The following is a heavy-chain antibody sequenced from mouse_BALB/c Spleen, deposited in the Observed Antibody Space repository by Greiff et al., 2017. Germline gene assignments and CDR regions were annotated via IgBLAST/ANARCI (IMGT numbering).Heavy chain of an antibody. V-gene: IGHV2-9*02. Sequence: QVQLKQSGPGLVAPSQSLSITCTVSGFSLTSYGVHWVRQPPGKGLEWLGVIWAGGSTNYNSALMSRLSISKDNSKSQVFLKMNSLQTDDTVMYYCAREDYGSSYFDYWGQGTTLTVSS. D-gene: IGHD1-1*01. CDR1: GFSLTSYG. CDR2: IWAGGST. J-gene: IGHJ2*01. CDR3: AREDYGSSYFDY.